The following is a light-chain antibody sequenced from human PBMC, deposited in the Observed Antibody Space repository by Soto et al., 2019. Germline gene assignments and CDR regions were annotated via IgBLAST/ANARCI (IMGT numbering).Light chain of an antibody. CDR1: QSVSSSY. CDR3: QQDYNLPYT. Sequence: PGERVTLSCRASQSVSSSYLTWYQQKPGQAPRLLIYGASTRATGIPARFSGSGSGTDFTLTISSLQPEDFAVYYCQQDYNLPYTFGQGTKLEIQ. CDR2: GAS. V-gene: IGKV3D-7*01. J-gene: IGKJ2*01.